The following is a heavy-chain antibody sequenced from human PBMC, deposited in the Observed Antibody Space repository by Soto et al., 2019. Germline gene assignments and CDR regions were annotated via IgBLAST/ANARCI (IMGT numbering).Heavy chain of an antibody. Sequence: PSETLSLTCTVSGDSMRSYYWSWIRQPPGKGLEWIGYIYYSGSTNYNPSLKSRVTISIDTSKKQFSLNLTSVTAADTAVYYCAKTGGNFDPWGQGTLVTVSS. CDR2: IYYSGST. CDR1: GDSMRSYY. J-gene: IGHJ5*02. D-gene: IGHD2-15*01. V-gene: IGHV4-59*01. CDR3: AKTGGNFDP.